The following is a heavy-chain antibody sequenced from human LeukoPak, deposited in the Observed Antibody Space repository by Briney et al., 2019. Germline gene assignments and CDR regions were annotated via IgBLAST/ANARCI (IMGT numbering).Heavy chain of an antibody. D-gene: IGHD5-24*01. V-gene: IGHV4-59*01. Sequence: KSSETLSLTCTISGASISNFYWSWIRKPPAKGLEWIGSINYSGSTNYNPSLKSRVTISIDTSKTQIFLKLSSVTAADTAIYYCARDPIHRDDYNADWGQGALVSVSS. CDR3: ARDPIHRDDYNAD. J-gene: IGHJ4*02. CDR1: GASISNFY. CDR2: INYSGST.